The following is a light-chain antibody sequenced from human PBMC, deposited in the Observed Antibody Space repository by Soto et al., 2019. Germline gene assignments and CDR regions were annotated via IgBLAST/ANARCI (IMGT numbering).Light chain of an antibody. Sequence: EIVLTQSPGTLSLSPGERATLSCRASQSVSSSYLAWYQQKPGQAPRLLIYGASSRATGIPDRFGGSGSGTDFTLTISRLEPDDFAVDYCQQYGSSPIFTFGPGTKVDIK. CDR1: QSVSSSY. J-gene: IGKJ3*01. CDR2: GAS. CDR3: QQYGSSPIFT. V-gene: IGKV3-20*01.